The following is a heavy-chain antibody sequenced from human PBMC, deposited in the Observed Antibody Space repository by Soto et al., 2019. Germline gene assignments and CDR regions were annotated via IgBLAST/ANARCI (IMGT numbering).Heavy chain of an antibody. Sequence: QVQLQESGPGLVKPSQTLSLTCTVSDGSISSAGYFWSWVRQYLGQVLEWIGYIYYSGSTYYNPSPQCRVTLSVDTSKTHFSLKLTSVTAADTAVYYCARDHGITGTTGGMAVWGQGTTVTVSS. CDR1: DGSISSAGYF. CDR2: IYYSGST. J-gene: IGHJ6*02. V-gene: IGHV4-31*03. CDR3: ARDHGITGTTGGMAV. D-gene: IGHD1-7*01.